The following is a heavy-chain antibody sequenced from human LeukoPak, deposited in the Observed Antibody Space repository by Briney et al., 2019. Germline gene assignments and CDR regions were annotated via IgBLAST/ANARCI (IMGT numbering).Heavy chain of an antibody. CDR2: IYSGGST. CDR3: AISDIVATWFDY. Sequence: GGSLRLSCAASGFTVSSNYMSWVRQAPGKGLEWVSVIYSGGSTYYADSVKGRFTISRDNSKNTLYLQMNSLRAEDTAVYYCAISDIVATWFDYWGQGTLVTVSS. J-gene: IGHJ4*02. D-gene: IGHD5-12*01. CDR1: GFTVSSNY. V-gene: IGHV3-53*01.